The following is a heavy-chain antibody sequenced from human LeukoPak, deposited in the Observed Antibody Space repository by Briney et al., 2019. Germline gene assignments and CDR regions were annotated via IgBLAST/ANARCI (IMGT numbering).Heavy chain of an antibody. CDR2: IKSKTDGGTT. V-gene: IGHV3-15*01. CDR1: GFTFINAW. D-gene: IGHD6-19*01. CDR3: TTFESLVTVAGQDY. J-gene: IGHJ4*02. Sequence: GGSLRLSCAASGFTFINAWMTWVRQAPGKGLEWVGRIKSKTDGGTTAYAAPVKGRFTVSREDTTNTLYLQMNRLKTEDTAVYYCTTFESLVTVAGQDYWGQGTPVTVSS.